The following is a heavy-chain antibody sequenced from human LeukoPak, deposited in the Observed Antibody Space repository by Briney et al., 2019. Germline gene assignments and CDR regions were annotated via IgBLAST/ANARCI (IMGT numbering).Heavy chain of an antibody. CDR1: GFTFSSYG. CDR3: ATQKSAFDY. V-gene: IGHV3-30*02. CDR2: IRYDGSNT. D-gene: IGHD2-15*01. Sequence: GGSLRLSCAASGFTFSSYGMHWVRRAPGKGLEWVAFIRYDGSNTYYADSVKGRFSISRDNSKNTLHLQMNSLRGEDTAGYYCATQKSAFDYWGQGTLVTVSS. J-gene: IGHJ4*02.